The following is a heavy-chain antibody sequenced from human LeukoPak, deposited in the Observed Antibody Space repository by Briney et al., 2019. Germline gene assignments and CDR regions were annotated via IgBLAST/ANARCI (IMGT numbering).Heavy chain of an antibody. CDR1: GFTFSSYG. CDR2: ISYDGSNK. J-gene: IGHJ4*02. CDR3: AKESSSGVSSGYFDY. Sequence: GRSLRLSCAASGFTFSSYGMHWVRQAPGKGLEWVAVISYDGSNKYYADSVKGRFTISRDNSKNTLYLQMNSLRAEDTAVYYCAKESSSGVSSGYFDYWGQGTLVTVSS. D-gene: IGHD6-19*01. V-gene: IGHV3-30*18.